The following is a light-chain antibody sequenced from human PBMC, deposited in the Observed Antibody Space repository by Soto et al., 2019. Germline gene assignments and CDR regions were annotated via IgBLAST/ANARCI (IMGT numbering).Light chain of an antibody. Sequence: DIQMTQSPCSLSASIGEGGPITCRASQRIASYLNWYQQKPGKAPKLLIYGASTLQSGVPSRFSGGGSETDFSLTISSLQPADFATYYCQQSYTTPVTFGQGTRLEIK. J-gene: IGKJ5*01. CDR3: QQSYTTPVT. CDR1: QRIASY. CDR2: GAS. V-gene: IGKV1-39*01.